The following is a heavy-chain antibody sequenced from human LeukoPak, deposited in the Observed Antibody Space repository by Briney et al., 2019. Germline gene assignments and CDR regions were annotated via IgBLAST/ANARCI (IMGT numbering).Heavy chain of an antibody. J-gene: IGHJ5*02. CDR3: ARAASSPTTNWFDP. CDR2: IYTRGST. D-gene: IGHD6-13*01. Sequence: SETLSLTCTVSGGSISSGSYYWSWIRQPAGKGLEWIGRIYTRGSTSYNPSLKSRVTLSLDTSKNQFSLKLSSVTAADTAVYYCARAASSPTTNWFDPWGQGTLVTVSS. CDR1: GGSISSGSYY. V-gene: IGHV4-61*02.